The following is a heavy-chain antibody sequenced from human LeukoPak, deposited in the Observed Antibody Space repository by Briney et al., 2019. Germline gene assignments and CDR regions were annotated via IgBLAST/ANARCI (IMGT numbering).Heavy chain of an antibody. CDR2: ISSSSSYI. V-gene: IGHV3-21*04. CDR3: ASRNSSSWQGRWYFDY. CDR1: GFTFSSYS. Sequence: GGSLRLSCAASGFTFSSYSMNWVRQAPGKGLEWVSSISSSSSYIYYADSVKGRFTISRDNAKNSLYLQMNSLRAEDTAVYYCASRNSSSWQGRWYFDYWGQGTLVTVSS. J-gene: IGHJ4*02. D-gene: IGHD6-13*01.